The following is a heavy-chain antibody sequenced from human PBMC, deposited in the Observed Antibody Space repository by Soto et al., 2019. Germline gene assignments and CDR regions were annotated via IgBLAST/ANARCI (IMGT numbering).Heavy chain of an antibody. CDR1: GFTFSNFD. CDR3: ARDRSGIYFDY. D-gene: IGHD5-12*01. Sequence: PGGSLRLSCAASGFTFSNFDMNWVRQAPGKGLEWVSSISSTGDTIYYADSVKGRFTISRDTAKNSLFLQLNSLRAEDTALYYCARDRSGIYFDYWGQGTMVTVSS. V-gene: IGHV3-48*03. CDR2: ISSTGDTI. J-gene: IGHJ4*02.